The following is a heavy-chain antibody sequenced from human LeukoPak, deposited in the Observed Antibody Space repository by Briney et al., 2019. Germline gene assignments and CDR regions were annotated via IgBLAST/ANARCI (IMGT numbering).Heavy chain of an antibody. J-gene: IGHJ6*03. D-gene: IGHD6-13*01. V-gene: IGHV3-30*02. CDR2: IWSDGKIE. CDR3: AKDPGTATRGFHMSV. Sequence: PGGSLTLSCAASGFTFSNYDMHWVRQSPGKGLEWLSLIWSDGKIEQYAASVEGRITISRDNSKNTLYLQMNSLRGGDTAVYYCAKDPGTATRGFHMSVWGKRSRVTVSS. CDR1: GFTFSNYD.